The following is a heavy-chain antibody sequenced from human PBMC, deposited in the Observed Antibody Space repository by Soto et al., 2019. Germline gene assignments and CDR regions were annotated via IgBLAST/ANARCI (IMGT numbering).Heavy chain of an antibody. J-gene: IGHJ3*02. V-gene: IGHV3-30*03. D-gene: IGHD3-3*01. Sequence: GGSLRLSCAASGFTFSSYGMHWVRQAPGKGLEWVAVISYDGSNKYYADSVKGRFTISRDNSKNTLYLQMNSLRAEDTAVYYCARNSLRFFDAFDIWGQGTMVTVSS. CDR2: ISYDGSNK. CDR3: ARNSLRFFDAFDI. CDR1: GFTFSSYG.